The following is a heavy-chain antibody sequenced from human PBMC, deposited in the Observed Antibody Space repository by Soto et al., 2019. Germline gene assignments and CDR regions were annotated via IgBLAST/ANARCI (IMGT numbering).Heavy chain of an antibody. CDR2: IFYSGST. D-gene: IGHD3-22*01. Sequence: SESLSLTCTVSGGTIGSYYWSWIRQPPGKGLEWVWYIFYSGSTNYNPSLKSRVTISVDTSKNQFSLQLSSVTAADTAAYYCARPTYYYDSSGYYYPYYFDYWGQGTLVTVSS. CDR1: GGTIGSYY. CDR3: ARPTYYYDSSGYYYPYYFDY. J-gene: IGHJ4*02. V-gene: IGHV4-59*01.